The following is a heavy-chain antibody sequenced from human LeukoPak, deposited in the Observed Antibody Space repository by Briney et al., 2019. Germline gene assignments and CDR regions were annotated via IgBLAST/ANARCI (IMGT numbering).Heavy chain of an antibody. CDR3: VKSNSRYQPWTLDI. D-gene: IGHD2-2*01. J-gene: IGHJ3*02. CDR2: IYYSGNT. Sequence: SETLSLTCTVSGVSIRSSNSYWGWIRQPPGKGLEWIGSIYYSGNTYYNPSLKSRVTISVDTSNNQLSLKVNSVTAADTAMYYCVKSNSRYQPWTLDIWGRGTMVTVSS. V-gene: IGHV4-39*07. CDR1: GVSIRSSNSY.